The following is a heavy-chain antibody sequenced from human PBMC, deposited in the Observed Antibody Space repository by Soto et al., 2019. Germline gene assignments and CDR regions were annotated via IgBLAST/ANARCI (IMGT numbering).Heavy chain of an antibody. D-gene: IGHD3-22*01. CDR1: GGSVSSTQW. V-gene: IGHV4-4*02. CDR2: MSHSGST. CDR3: ARQGSSAYYPFNY. Sequence: SETLSLTCAVSGGSVSSTQWWTWVRQAPGKGLEWLGSMSHSGSTYYNPSLKSRVTIYVDTSKNQLSLNLSSVTAADTALYYCARQGSSAYYPFNYWGLGTLVTVPQ. J-gene: IGHJ4*02.